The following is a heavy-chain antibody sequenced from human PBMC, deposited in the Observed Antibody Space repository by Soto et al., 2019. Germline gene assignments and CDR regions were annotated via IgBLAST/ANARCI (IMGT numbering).Heavy chain of an antibody. V-gene: IGHV1-18*01. Sequence: ASVKVSCKASGYTFTGYGISWVREAPGQGLEWMGWISAYNGNTNYAQKLQGRVTMTTDTSTSTAYMELRSLRSDDTAVYYCARSVLVTAPSSNYYYYMDVWGKGTTVTVSS. CDR1: GYTFTGYG. J-gene: IGHJ6*03. CDR3: ARSVLVTAPSSNYYYYMDV. D-gene: IGHD3-3*01. CDR2: ISAYNGNT.